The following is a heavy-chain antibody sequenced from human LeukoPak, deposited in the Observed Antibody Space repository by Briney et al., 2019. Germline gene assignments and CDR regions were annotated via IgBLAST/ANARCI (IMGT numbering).Heavy chain of an antibody. CDR3: ARDSAGSGYNWFDP. V-gene: IGHV4-59*01. J-gene: IGHJ5*02. CDR2: IYYSGST. CDR1: GGSISSYY. D-gene: IGHD3-10*01. Sequence: SETLSLTCTVSGGSISSYYWSWIRQPPGKGLEWIGYIYYSGSTNYNPSLKSRVTISVDTSKNQFSLKLSSVTAADTAVYYCARDSAGSGYNWFDPWGHGTLVTVSS.